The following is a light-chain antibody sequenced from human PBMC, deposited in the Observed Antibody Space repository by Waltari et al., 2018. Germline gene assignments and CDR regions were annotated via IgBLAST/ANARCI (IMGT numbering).Light chain of an antibody. CDR1: HSIATY. CDR3: QQSYSMFALT. V-gene: IGKV1-39*01. Sequence: DIQMTQSPSSLAASVGDRVTITCRASHSIATYLRWYQQKPGKAPKFLIYAASGLQSGVPSRFSGSGSGTDFTLTISSLQPEDFATYYCQQSYSMFALTFGGGTKVEIK. J-gene: IGKJ4*01. CDR2: AAS.